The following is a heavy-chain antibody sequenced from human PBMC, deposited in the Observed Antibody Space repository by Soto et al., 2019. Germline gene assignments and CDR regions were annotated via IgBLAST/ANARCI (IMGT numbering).Heavy chain of an antibody. J-gene: IGHJ4*02. D-gene: IGHD3-10*01. V-gene: IGHV3-33*08. CDR2: IWYDGSNK. Sequence: PGGSLRLSCAASGFTFSSYWMHWVRQAPGKGLEWVAVIWYDGSNKYYADSVKGRFTISRDNSKNTLYLQMNSLRAEDTAVYYCARASGSYYSFDYWGQGTLVTVS. CDR1: GFTFSSYW. CDR3: ARASGSYYSFDY.